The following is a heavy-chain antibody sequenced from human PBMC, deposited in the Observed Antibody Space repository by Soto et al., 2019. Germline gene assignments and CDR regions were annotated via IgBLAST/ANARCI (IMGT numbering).Heavy chain of an antibody. CDR1: RFIFTTSA. D-gene: IGHD6-6*01. J-gene: IGHJ4*02. CDR3: ALVPLGY. V-gene: IGHV1-58*01. Sequence: QMQLMQSGPEVKKPGTSVKVSCQTSRFIFTTSAVQWVRQARGQRLEWIGWIVVGSSNTNYAQKFQERVTITRDMSTRTVYMELSSLRSDDTAVYYCALVPLGYWGQGTLVTVSS. CDR2: IVVGSSNT.